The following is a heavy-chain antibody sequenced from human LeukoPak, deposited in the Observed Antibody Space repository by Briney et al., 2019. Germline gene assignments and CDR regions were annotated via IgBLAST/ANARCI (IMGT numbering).Heavy chain of an antibody. Sequence: SETLSLTCAVYVGSFSGDYWSWIRQPPGKGLEWSGEINHSGTTNYNSSLKSRVTVSVDTSKNQFSLKLSSVTAADKAVYYCARRYSGSYGLYSHHSMDVWGKGTTVTISS. CDR2: INHSGTT. D-gene: IGHD1-26*01. J-gene: IGHJ6*03. V-gene: IGHV4-34*01. CDR1: VGSFSGDY. CDR3: ARRYSGSYGLYSHHSMDV.